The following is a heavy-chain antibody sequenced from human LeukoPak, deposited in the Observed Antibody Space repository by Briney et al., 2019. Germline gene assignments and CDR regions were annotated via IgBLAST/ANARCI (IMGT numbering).Heavy chain of an antibody. D-gene: IGHD1-7*01. CDR2: IYHSGST. CDR3: ARGPLTGTAGE. CDR1: GGSVSSGGYS. J-gene: IGHJ4*02. V-gene: IGHV4-30-2*01. Sequence: SQTLSLTCAVSGGSVSSGGYSWSWIRQPPGKGLEWIGYIYHSGSTYYNPSLKSRVTISVDRSKNQFSLKLSSVTAADTAVYYCARGPLTGTAGEWGQGTLVTVSS.